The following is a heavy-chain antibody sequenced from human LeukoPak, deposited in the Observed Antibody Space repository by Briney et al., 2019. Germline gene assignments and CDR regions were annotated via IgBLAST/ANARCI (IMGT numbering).Heavy chain of an antibody. Sequence: GGSLRLSCAASGFTFSSYSMNWVRQAPGKGLEWVSSISSGGMWIYYADFVKGRFTISRDNTKNSLYLQMNSLGVEDTALYHCARKGLGGELGGFDSWGQGTLVTVSS. CDR1: GFTFSSYS. CDR3: ARKGLGGELGGFDS. V-gene: IGHV3-21*04. D-gene: IGHD1-26*01. CDR2: ISSGGMWI. J-gene: IGHJ4*02.